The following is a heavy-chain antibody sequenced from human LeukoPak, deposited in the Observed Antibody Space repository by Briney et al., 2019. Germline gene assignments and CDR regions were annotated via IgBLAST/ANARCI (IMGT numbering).Heavy chain of an antibody. J-gene: IGHJ4*02. CDR1: GFTFSSYA. Sequence: TGGSLRLYCAASGFTFSSYAMSWVRQAPGKGLEWVSVISGSGGNTYFADSVKGRFTISRDKSNNTLYLQMNSLRAEDTAVYYCARDTKYYGSGSFQFWGQGTLLTVAS. V-gene: IGHV3-23*01. D-gene: IGHD3-10*01. CDR2: ISGSGGNT. CDR3: ARDTKYYGSGSFQF.